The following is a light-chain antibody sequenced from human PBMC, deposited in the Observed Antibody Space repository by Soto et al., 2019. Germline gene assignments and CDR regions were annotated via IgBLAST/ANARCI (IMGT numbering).Light chain of an antibody. CDR1: QSVSSN. V-gene: IGKV3-15*01. CDR3: QQYNNWPLT. CDR2: GAS. Sequence: EIVMTQSPSTLSVSPGERATLSCRASQSVSSNLAWYQQKPGRAPRLLIYGASTRATGIPARFSGSGSGTHFTLTISSLQSEDFAVYYCQQYNNWPLTFGQGTRLEIK. J-gene: IGKJ5*01.